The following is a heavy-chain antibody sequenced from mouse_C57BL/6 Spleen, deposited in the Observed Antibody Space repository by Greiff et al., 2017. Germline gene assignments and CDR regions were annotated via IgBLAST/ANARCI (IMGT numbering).Heavy chain of an antibody. J-gene: IGHJ2*01. CDR3: AREELGQGGSFDY. CDR2: ISSGGDYI. V-gene: IGHV5S21*01. Sequence: EVMLVESGEGLVKPGGSLKLSCAASGFTFSSYAMSWVRQTPEKRLAWVAYISSGGDYIYYADPVKGRFTISRVNARNTLYLQMSSLKSEDTAMYYCAREELGQGGSFDYWGQGTTLTVSS. CDR1: GFTFSSYA. D-gene: IGHD4-1*01.